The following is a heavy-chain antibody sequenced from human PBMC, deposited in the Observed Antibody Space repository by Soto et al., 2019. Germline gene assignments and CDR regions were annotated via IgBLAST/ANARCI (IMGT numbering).Heavy chain of an antibody. CDR2: IWYDGTNK. V-gene: IGHV3-33*01. CDR1: GFTFSTHG. Sequence: QVQLVESGGGVVQPGRSLRLSCAASGFTFSTHGMHWVRQAPGKGLEWVAVIWYDGTNKYYADSVKGRFTISRDNSKNTLYLQMNSLRAEDTAVYYCARRLWFGELYGMDVWGQGTTVTVS. J-gene: IGHJ6*02. D-gene: IGHD3-10*01. CDR3: ARRLWFGELYGMDV.